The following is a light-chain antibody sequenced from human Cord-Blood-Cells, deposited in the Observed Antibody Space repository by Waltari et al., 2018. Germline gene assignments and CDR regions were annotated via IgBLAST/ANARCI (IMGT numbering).Light chain of an antibody. CDR3: QSSDSSGTYVV. Sequence: SYELTQPPSVSVSPGQTARITCSGDALPKQYAYWYQQKPGQAPVLVIYKDSERPSGIPLRFSGSSSRTTVSLTISRVQADYEAGYYCQSSDSSGTYVVFGGVTKLTVL. CDR1: ALPKQY. J-gene: IGLJ2*01. V-gene: IGLV3-25*03. CDR2: KDS.